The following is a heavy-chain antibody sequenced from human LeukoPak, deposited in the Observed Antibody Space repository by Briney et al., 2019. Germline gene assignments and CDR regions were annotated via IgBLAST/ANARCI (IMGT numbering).Heavy chain of an antibody. CDR3: ARDSGSYFDY. D-gene: IGHD1-26*01. CDR1: GGSISSYY. Sequence: SETLSLTCTVSGGSISSYYWSWIRQPPGKGLEWIGYIYYSGSTNYNPSLKSRVTISVDTSKNQFSLKLSSVTAADTAVYYCARDSGSYFDYWGQGTLVTVSS. CDR2: IYYSGST. V-gene: IGHV4-59*01. J-gene: IGHJ4*02.